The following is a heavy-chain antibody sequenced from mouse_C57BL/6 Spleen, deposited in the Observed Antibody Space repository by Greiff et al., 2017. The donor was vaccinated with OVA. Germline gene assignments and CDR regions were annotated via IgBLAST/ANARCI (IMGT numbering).Heavy chain of an antibody. V-gene: IGHV1-82*01. CDR3: ASFPGYYAMDY. J-gene: IGHJ4*01. Sequence: VQLQQSGPELVKPGASVKISCKASGYAFSSSWMNWVKQRHGKGLEWIGRIYPGDGDTNYNGKFKGKATLTADKSSSTAYLPLLSLSSSDSAVYFCASFPGYYAMDYWGQGTSVTVSS. CDR2: IYPGDGDT. CDR1: GYAFSSSW.